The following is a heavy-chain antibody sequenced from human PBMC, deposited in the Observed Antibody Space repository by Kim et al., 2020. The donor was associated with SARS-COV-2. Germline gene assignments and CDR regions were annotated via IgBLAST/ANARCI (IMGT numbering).Heavy chain of an antibody. D-gene: IGHD1-1*01. CDR3: ARRVMISRVENWFDP. V-gene: IGHV4-39*01. J-gene: IGHJ5*02. Sequence: NPTLKSRLTISLDTSKTQFSLKLTSLTVADTAVYFCARRVMISRVENWFDPWGQGTLVTVSS.